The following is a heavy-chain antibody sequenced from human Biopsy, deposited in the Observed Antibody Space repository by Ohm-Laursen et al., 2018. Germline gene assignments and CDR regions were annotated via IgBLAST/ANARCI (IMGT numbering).Heavy chain of an antibody. J-gene: IGHJ4*02. CDR3: ARDGAGSYHDY. D-gene: IGHD3-10*01. CDR1: TFTFSSDS. CDR2: ISGSGTTI. V-gene: IGHV3-48*04. Sequence: SLRLSCAAPTFTFSSDSVNWVRQAPGKGLEWLSYISGSGTTIFYADSVKGRFTVSRDNAKNSLYLQMNSLTVEDTAVYYCARDGAGSYHDYWGQGALVTVSS.